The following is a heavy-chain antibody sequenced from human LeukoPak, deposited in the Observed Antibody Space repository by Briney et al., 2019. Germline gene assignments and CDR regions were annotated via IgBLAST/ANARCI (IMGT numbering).Heavy chain of an antibody. CDR2: MNPNSGNT. D-gene: IGHD3-3*01. CDR1: GYTFTGYY. Sequence: ASVKVSCKASGYTFTGYYMHWVRQAPGQGLEWMGWMNPNSGNTGYAQKFQGRVTMTRNTSISTAYMELSSLRSEDTAVYYCATGARYLEGSPYYYYMDVWGKGTTVTVSS. V-gene: IGHV1-8*02. J-gene: IGHJ6*03. CDR3: ATGARYLEGSPYYYYMDV.